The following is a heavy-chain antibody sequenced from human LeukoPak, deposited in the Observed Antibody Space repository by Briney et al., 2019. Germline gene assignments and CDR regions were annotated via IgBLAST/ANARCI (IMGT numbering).Heavy chain of an antibody. CDR2: ISSSSSYI. CDR1: GFTFSSYS. Sequence: GGSLRLSCAASGFTFSSYSMNWVRQAPGKGLEWVSSISSSSSYIYYGDPVKGRFTISRDNAKNSLYLQMNSLRAEDTAVYYCATTKDIVVVPAAIGYYYGMDVWGQGTTVTVSS. J-gene: IGHJ6*02. V-gene: IGHV3-21*01. D-gene: IGHD2-2*02. CDR3: ATTKDIVVVPAAIGYYYGMDV.